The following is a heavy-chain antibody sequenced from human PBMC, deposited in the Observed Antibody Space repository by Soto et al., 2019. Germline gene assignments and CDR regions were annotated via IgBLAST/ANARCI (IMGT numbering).Heavy chain of an antibody. J-gene: IGHJ5*02. CDR3: ARHLTITGTTIDCFDP. D-gene: IGHD1-7*01. Sequence: SETLSLTCTVSGGSISSYYWSWIRQPPGKGLEWIGYIYYSGSTNYNPSLKSRVTISVDTSKDQFSLKLSSVTAADTAVYYCARHLTITGTTIDCFDPWGQGTLVTVSS. V-gene: IGHV4-59*01. CDR1: GGSISSYY. CDR2: IYYSGST.